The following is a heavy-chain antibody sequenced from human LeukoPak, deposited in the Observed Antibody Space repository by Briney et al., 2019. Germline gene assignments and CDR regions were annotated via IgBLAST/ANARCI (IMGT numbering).Heavy chain of an antibody. CDR3: ARDGHSSWYVGGNWFDP. CDR2: IIAYNGNT. CDR1: GYTFTSYG. V-gene: IGHV1-18*01. D-gene: IGHD6-13*01. Sequence: ASVKVSCKASGYTFTSYGISWVRQAPGQGLEWMGWIIAYNGNTNYAQTLQGRVTMTTDTSTSTAYMELRSLRSDDTAVYYCARDGHSSWYVGGNWFDPWGQGTLVTVSS. J-gene: IGHJ5*02.